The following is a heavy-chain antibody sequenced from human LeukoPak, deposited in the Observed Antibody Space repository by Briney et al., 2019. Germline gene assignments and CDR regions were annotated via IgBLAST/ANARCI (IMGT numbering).Heavy chain of an antibody. V-gene: IGHV1-2*02. Sequence: ASVKVSCKASGYTFTGYYMHWVRQAPGQGLEWMGWINPNSGGTNYAQKFQGRVTMTRDTSISTAYMELSRLRSDDTAVYYCARASIAARGGDYWGQGTLVTVSS. CDR2: INPNSGGT. CDR1: GYTFTGYY. D-gene: IGHD6-6*01. CDR3: ARASIAARGGDY. J-gene: IGHJ4*02.